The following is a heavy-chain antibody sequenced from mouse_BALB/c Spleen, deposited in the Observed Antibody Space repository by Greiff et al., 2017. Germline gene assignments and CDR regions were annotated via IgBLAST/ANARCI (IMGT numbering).Heavy chain of an antibody. V-gene: IGHV1-7*01. D-gene: IGHD4-1*01. CDR1: GYTFTSYW. Sequence: VQLQQPGAELVRPGASVKLSCKASGYTFTSYWMHWVKQRPGQGLEWIGYINPSTGYTEYNQKFKDKATLTADKSSSTAYMQLSSLTSEDSAVYYCARTGTQSFYFDYWGQGTTLTVSS. CDR2: INPSTGYT. J-gene: IGHJ2*01. CDR3: ARTGTQSFYFDY.